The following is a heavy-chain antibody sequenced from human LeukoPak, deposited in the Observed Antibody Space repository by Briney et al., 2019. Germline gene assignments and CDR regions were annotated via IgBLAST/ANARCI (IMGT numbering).Heavy chain of an antibody. J-gene: IGHJ4*02. Sequence: PGGSLRLSCAASGFTFSSYAMSWVRQAPGKGLEWVLGISASGGSSYYADSVKGRFPISRDNSKNTLYLQMDSLRAEDTAVYYCAKDRITGTPYYFDYWGQGTLVTVSS. CDR2: ISASGGSS. CDR1: GFTFSSYA. CDR3: AKDRITGTPYYFDY. D-gene: IGHD1-20*01. V-gene: IGHV3-23*01.